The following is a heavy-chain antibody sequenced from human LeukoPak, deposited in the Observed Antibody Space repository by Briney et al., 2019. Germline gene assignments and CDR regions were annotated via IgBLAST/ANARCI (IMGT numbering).Heavy chain of an antibody. CDR1: GGSISSGGYY. J-gene: IGHJ4*02. CDR3: ARGRPGIQLWLPEFDY. CDR2: IYYSGST. D-gene: IGHD5-18*01. V-gene: IGHV4-31*03. Sequence: SQTLSLTCTVSGGSISSGGYYWSWIRQHPGKGLEWIGYIYYSGSTYYNPSLRSRVTISVDTSKNQFSLKLSSVTAADTAVYYCARGRPGIQLWLPEFDYWGQGTLVTVSS.